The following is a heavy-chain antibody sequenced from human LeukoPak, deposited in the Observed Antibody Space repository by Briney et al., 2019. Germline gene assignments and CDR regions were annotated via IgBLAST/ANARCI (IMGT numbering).Heavy chain of an antibody. D-gene: IGHD5-18*01. CDR3: ARRIQLWFSYYYYYYMDV. J-gene: IGHJ6*03. Sequence: PSETLSLTCAVYGGSFSGYYWSWIRQPPGKGLEWMGEINHSGSTNYNPSLKSRVTISVDTAKNQFSLKLSSVTAADTAVYYCARRIQLWFSYYYYYYMDVWGKGTTVTVSS. CDR2: INHSGST. V-gene: IGHV4-34*01. CDR1: GGSFSGYY.